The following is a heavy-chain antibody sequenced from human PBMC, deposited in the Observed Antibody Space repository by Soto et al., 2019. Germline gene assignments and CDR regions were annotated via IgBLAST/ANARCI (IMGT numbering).Heavy chain of an antibody. Sequence: EVQLVESGGGLVKPGGSLRLSCAASGFTFSNAWMSWVRQAPWKGLEWVGRIKSKTDGGTTDYAAPVKGRFTISRDDSKNTLYLQMNSLKTEDTAVYYCTTGIVVVVAAAPWGQGTLVTVSS. V-gene: IGHV3-15*01. CDR3: TTGIVVVVAAAP. J-gene: IGHJ5*02. D-gene: IGHD2-15*01. CDR1: GFTFSNAW. CDR2: IKSKTDGGTT.